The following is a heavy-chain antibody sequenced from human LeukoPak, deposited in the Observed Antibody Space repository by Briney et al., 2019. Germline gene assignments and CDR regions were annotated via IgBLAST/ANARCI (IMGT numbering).Heavy chain of an antibody. CDR1: GFTFRSYA. CDR2: ISFGGSNK. V-gene: IGHV3-30*04. J-gene: IGHJ4*02. Sequence: PGRSLRLSCAASGFTFRSYAMHWVRQAPGKGLEWVAVISFGGSNKYYADSVKGRFTISRDNSKNTLYLQMDRQRVEDTAVYYCTRDHNRRLGELSLLDYWGQGTLVTVSS. D-gene: IGHD3-16*02. CDR3: TRDHNRRLGELSLLDY.